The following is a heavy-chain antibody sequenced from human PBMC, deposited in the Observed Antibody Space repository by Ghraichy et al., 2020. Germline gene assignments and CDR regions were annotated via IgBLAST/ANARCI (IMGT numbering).Heavy chain of an antibody. Sequence: ESLNISCTVSGGSISSYYWSWIRQPPGKGLEWIGYIYYSGSTNYNPSLKSRVTISVDTSKNQFSLKLSSVTAADTAVYYCARSRVATFDYWGQGTLVTVSS. D-gene: IGHD5-12*01. CDR2: IYYSGST. CDR3: ARSRVATFDY. J-gene: IGHJ4*02. V-gene: IGHV4-59*01. CDR1: GGSISSYY.